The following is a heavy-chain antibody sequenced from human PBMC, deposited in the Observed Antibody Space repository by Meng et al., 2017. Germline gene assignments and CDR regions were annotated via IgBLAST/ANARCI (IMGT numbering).Heavy chain of an antibody. CDR3: ARAHSSGWYSFFDY. Sequence: HVNLVHSGCGLKEPGASVKVCCKAFGYTFSTNVMNWVRQAPGQGLEWMGWINTKTGKPTYAQGFTGRLAFSLDTSASTAFLQINSLKAEDTAVYYCARAHSSGWYSFFDYWGQGTLVTVSS. CDR2: INTKTGKP. J-gene: IGHJ4*02. D-gene: IGHD6-19*01. V-gene: IGHV7-4-1*02. CDR1: GYTFSTNV.